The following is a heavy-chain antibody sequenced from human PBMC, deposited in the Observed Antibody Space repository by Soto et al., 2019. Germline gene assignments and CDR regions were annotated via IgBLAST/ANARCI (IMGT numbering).Heavy chain of an antibody. CDR3: TRRGRQSANWFDP. CDR1: GGTFNSYS. J-gene: IGHJ5*02. V-gene: IGHV1-69*06. Sequence: QVQLVQSGAEVKTPGSSVKVSCKASGGTFNSYSIDWVRQAPGQGFEWMGGIIPMSGRPNYAQRFQGRVTFSADKSTNTVYMEVNSLTHEATAVYYCTRRGRQSANWFDPWGQGTLGTVSS. CDR2: IIPMSGRP.